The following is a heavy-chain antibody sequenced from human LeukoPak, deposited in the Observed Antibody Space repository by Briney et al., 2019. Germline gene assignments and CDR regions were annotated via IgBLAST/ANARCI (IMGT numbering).Heavy chain of an antibody. CDR1: GFTFSYYG. J-gene: IGHJ4*02. CDR3: AREWDS. V-gene: IGHV3-48*01. CDR2: NSSDSRTI. Sequence: GGSLRLSCAASGFTFSYYGMNWVRQAPGKGLEWVSHNSSDSRTIQYADSVRGRFTISRDNAKNILFLQMNSLRAEDTAIYYSAREWDSWGQGPLVTVSS.